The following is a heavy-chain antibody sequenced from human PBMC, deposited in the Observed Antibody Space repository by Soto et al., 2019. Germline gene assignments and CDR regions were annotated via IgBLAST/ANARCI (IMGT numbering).Heavy chain of an antibody. CDR1: GGTFSSYA. CDR2: IIPIFGTA. J-gene: IGHJ4*02. D-gene: IGHD3-22*01. V-gene: IGHV1-69*13. CDR3: ARDRQAYYYDSSGYGHDY. Sequence: GASVKVSCKASGGTFSSYAISWVRQAPGQGLEWMGGIIPIFGTANYAQKFQGRVTITADESTSTAYMELSSLRSEDTAVYYCARDRQAYYYDSSGYGHDYWGQGTLVTVSS.